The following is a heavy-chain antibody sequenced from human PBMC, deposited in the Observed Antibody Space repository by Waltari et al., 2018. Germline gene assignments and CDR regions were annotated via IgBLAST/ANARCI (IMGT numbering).Heavy chain of an antibody. Sequence: QVQLQQWGAGLLKPSQPLSLTCAVYGGSFSGYYWSWIPQPPGKGLEWSGEIKHSGSTNYNPSLKSRVTISVDTSKNQFSLKLSSVTAADTAVYYCASLVGATRNDAFDIWGQGTMVTVSS. V-gene: IGHV4-34*01. D-gene: IGHD1-26*01. CDR3: ASLVGATRNDAFDI. CDR2: IKHSGST. CDR1: GGSFSGYY. J-gene: IGHJ3*02.